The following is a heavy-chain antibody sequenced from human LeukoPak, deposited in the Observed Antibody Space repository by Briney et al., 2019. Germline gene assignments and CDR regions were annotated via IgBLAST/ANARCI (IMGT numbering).Heavy chain of an antibody. D-gene: IGHD3-9*01. CDR1: GFTFSSYA. Sequence: GESLRLSCAASGFTFSSYAMSWVRQAPGKGLEWVSAISGSGGSTYYADSVKGRFTISRDNSKNTLYLQMNSLRAEDTAVYYCAKRGDYYDILTGYSYYYGMDVWGQGTTVTVSS. J-gene: IGHJ6*02. CDR3: AKRGDYYDILTGYSYYYGMDV. V-gene: IGHV3-23*01. CDR2: ISGSGGST.